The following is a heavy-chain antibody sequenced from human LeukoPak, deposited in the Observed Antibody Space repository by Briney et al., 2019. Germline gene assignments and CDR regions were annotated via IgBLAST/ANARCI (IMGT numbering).Heavy chain of an antibody. V-gene: IGHV3-48*03. J-gene: IGHJ4*02. CDR2: IDDDETTI. Sequence: GGSLRLSCAASGFTFSDAMNWVRQAPGKGLEWISYIDDDETTIRYADSVKGRFTISRDNARNSLYLQMNSLRAADTALYYCVRETTEFNSGLVMVGFDYWGQGTRVTVSS. CDR1: GFTFSDA. CDR3: VRETTEFNSGLVMVGFDY. D-gene: IGHD6-19*01.